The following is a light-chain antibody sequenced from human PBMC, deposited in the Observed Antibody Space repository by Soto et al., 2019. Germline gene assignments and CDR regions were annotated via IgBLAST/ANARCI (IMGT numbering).Light chain of an antibody. J-gene: IGKJ1*01. CDR2: KAS. CDR3: QQYKSYPVT. CDR1: QSISSW. Sequence: DIQMTQSPSTLSASLGDRVTITCRASQSISSWLAWYQQKPGKAPKLLMYKASSLESGVPSRFSGSGSGTEFALTISRRQPDDFATYYCQQYKSYPVTFGQGTKVEIK. V-gene: IGKV1-5*03.